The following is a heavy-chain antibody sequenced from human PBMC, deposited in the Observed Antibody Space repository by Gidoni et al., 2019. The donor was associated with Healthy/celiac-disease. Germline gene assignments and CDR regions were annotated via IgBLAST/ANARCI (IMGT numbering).Heavy chain of an antibody. CDR2: IYYSGST. V-gene: IGHV4-39*01. J-gene: IGHJ2*01. CDR3: ARHGIAALYWYFDL. Sequence: QLQLQESGPGLVKPSETLSLTCTVSGGSISSSSYYWGWIRQPPGKGLEWIGSIYYSGSTYYNPSLKSRVTISVDTSKNQFSLKLSSVTAADTAVYYCARHGIAALYWYFDLWGRGTLVTVSS. D-gene: IGHD6-13*01. CDR1: GGSISSSSYY.